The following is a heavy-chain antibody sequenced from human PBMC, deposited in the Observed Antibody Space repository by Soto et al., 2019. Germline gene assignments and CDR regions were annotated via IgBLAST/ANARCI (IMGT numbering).Heavy chain of an antibody. D-gene: IGHD2-8*01. CDR1: GFTFSGSA. J-gene: IGHJ4*02. CDR2: IRSKANSYAT. V-gene: IGHV3-73*01. CDR3: TTQDGSNVDY. Sequence: VGSLRLSCAASGFTFSGSAMHWVRQASGKGLEWVGRIRSKANSYATAYAASVKGRFTISRDDSKNTAYLQMNSLKTEDTAVYYCTTQDGSNVDYWGQGTLLTVSS.